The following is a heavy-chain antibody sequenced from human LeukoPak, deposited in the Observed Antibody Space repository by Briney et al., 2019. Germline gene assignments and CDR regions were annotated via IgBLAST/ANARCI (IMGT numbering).Heavy chain of an antibody. D-gene: IGHD3-9*01. J-gene: IGHJ4*02. CDR3: ARARYFDWLSPDY. CDR2: ISSSGSTI. Sequence: GGSLRLSCAASGFTFSDYYMSWIRQAPGKGLEWVSYISSSGSTIYYADSVKGRFTISRDNAKSSLYLQMNSLRAEDTAVYYCARARYFDWLSPDYWGQGTLVTVSS. V-gene: IGHV3-11*01. CDR1: GFTFSDYY.